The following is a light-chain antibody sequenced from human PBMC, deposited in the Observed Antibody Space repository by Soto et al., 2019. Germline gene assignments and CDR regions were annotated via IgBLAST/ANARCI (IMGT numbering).Light chain of an antibody. V-gene: IGKV3-11*01. CDR3: QQRSNWPPIT. J-gene: IGKJ5*01. CDR1: QSVSSSY. Sequence: EIVLTQSPGTLSLSPWERATLSCRASQSVSSSYLAWYHQKPGQAPRLLIYDASNRATGIPARFSGSGSGTDFTLTISSLEPEDFAVYYCQQRSNWPPITFGQGTRLEI. CDR2: DAS.